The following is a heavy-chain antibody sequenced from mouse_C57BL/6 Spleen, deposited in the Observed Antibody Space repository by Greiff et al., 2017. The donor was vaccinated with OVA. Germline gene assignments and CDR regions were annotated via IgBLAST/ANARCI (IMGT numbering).Heavy chain of an antibody. CDR2: ISSGGDYI. CDR1: GFTFSSYA. D-gene: IGHD1-1*01. J-gene: IGHJ3*01. V-gene: IGHV5-9-1*02. CDR3: TRDRAGSSPFAY. Sequence: EVQVVESGAGLVKPGGSLKLSCAASGFTFSSYAMSWVRQTPEKRLEWVAYISSGGDYIYYADTVKGRFTISRDNARNTLYLQMSSLKSEDTAMYYCTRDRAGSSPFAYWGQGTLVTVSA.